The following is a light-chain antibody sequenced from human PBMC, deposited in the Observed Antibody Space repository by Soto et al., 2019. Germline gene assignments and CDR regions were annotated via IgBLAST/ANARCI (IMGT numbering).Light chain of an antibody. CDR3: SSYTSRSTLGV. Sequence: QSLVTQPASVSGSPGQSITISCTGTSNDVGGYNFVSWYQQHPGKAPKLMIYEVSNRPSGVSNRFSGSKSGNTASLTISGLQPEDEADYYCSSYTSRSTLGVFGTGTKVTVL. V-gene: IGLV2-14*01. J-gene: IGLJ1*01. CDR1: SNDVGGYNF. CDR2: EVS.